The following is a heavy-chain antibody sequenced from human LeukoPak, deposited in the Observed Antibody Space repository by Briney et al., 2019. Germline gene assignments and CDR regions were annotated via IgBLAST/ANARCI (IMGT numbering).Heavy chain of an antibody. CDR2: ISSSGSII. D-gene: IGHD2-2*01. CDR1: GFTFSDFY. J-gene: IGHJ4*02. CDR3: ARALGTIDPFDC. V-gene: IGHV3-11*01. Sequence: GGSLRLSCAGSGFTFSDFYMSWIRQAPGKGLKGVSYISSSGSIIDYADSVKGRFTISRDNSENTLLLQMNSLRAEDTAVYYCARALGTIDPFDCWGQGTLVTVSS.